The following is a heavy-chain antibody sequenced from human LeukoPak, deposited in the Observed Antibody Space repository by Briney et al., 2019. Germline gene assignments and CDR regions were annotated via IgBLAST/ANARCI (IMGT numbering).Heavy chain of an antibody. D-gene: IGHD1-26*01. V-gene: IGHV4-61*02. J-gene: IGHJ4*02. Sequence: SQTLSLTCTVSGGSISSGSYYWSWIRQPAGKGLEWIGRIYTSGSTNYNPSLKSRVTISVDTSKNQFSLKLSSVTAADTAVYYWATNDGSGSYYGGGDYWGQGTLATVSS. CDR3: ATNDGSGSYYGGGDY. CDR1: GGSISSGSYY. CDR2: IYTSGST.